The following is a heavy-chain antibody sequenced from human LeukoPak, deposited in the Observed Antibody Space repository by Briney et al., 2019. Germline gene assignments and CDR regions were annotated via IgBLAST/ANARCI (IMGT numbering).Heavy chain of an antibody. CDR3: ARRTYVSDGSGYYSNYYYYGMDV. D-gene: IGHD3-22*01. Sequence: SETLSLTCTVSGVSISSYYWSWIRQPPGKGLEWIGYIYYSGSTNYNPSLKSRVTISVDTSKNQFSLKLSSVTAADTAVYYCARRTYVSDGSGYYSNYYYYGMDVWGQGTTVTVSS. CDR1: GVSISSYY. CDR2: IYYSGST. J-gene: IGHJ6*02. V-gene: IGHV4-59*01.